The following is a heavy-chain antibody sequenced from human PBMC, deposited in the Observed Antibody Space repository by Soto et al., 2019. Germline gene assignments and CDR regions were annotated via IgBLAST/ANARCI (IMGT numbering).Heavy chain of an antibody. CDR3: ARVERGTATTVVDAFDI. V-gene: IGHV4-34*01. J-gene: IGHJ3*02. D-gene: IGHD1-1*01. CDR2: MSHSGGT. Sequence: QEQLQQWGAGLLKPSETLSLTCAVYGGFVSSGNYYWSWIRQPPGKGLEWIGEMSHSGGTHFNPSPKSRVTISVDTSKNPFSLKMSSGTAADTALYYCARVERGTATTVVDAFDILGPGTMVTVSS. CDR1: GGFVSSGNYY.